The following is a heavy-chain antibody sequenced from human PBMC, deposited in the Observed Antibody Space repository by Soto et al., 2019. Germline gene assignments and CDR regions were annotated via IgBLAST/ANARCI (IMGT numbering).Heavy chain of an antibody. V-gene: IGHV3-53*01. J-gene: IGHJ3*02. Sequence: GGSLRLSCAASGFTVSSNYMSWVRQAPGKGLEWVSVIYSGGSTYYADSVKGRFTISRDNSKNTLYLQMNSLRAEDTAVYYCARDFTISHYAFDIWGQGTMVTVSS. CDR2: IYSGGST. CDR1: GFTVSSNY. CDR3: ARDFTISHYAFDI. D-gene: IGHD3-3*01.